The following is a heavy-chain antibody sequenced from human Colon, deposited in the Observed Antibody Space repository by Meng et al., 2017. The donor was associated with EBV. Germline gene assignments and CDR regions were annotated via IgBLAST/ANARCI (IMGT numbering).Heavy chain of an antibody. D-gene: IGHD3-22*01. CDR1: GGSFSGNF. Sequence: QVHLKQWGAGLLKPSETLSLTCAVFGGSFSGNFWTWIRQSPGEGLEWIGEIHHSGSTKYNPSLKNRVSISLDTSKMQFSLQLTSVTVADTAVYFCARDPAQEDFDTSGYMYDSWGPGTLVTVSS. CDR2: IHHSGST. J-gene: IGHJ5*01. CDR3: ARDPAQEDFDTSGYMYDS. V-gene: IGHV4-34*02.